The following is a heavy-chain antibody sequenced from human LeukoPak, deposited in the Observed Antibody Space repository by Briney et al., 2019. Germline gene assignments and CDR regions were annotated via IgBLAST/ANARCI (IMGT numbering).Heavy chain of an antibody. J-gene: IGHJ4*02. CDR3: LRGDRRDY. V-gene: IGHV3-21*06. Sequence: PGGSLRLSCAASGFTFSSYAMHWARQAPGKGLEWVSSIDSSGGYMFYADSVKGRFIISRDNAKDSLYLQMNSLRVEDTAVYYCLRGDRRDYWGQGTLVTVSS. CDR2: IDSSGGYM. CDR1: GFTFSSYA.